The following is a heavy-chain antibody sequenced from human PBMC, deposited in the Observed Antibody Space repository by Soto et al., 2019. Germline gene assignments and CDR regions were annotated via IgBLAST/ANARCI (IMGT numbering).Heavy chain of an antibody. CDR2: TNPNSGNT. CDR1: GYTFTSYH. D-gene: IGHD6-19*01. Sequence: ASVKVSCKASGYTFTSYHINWVRQAAGQGLEWMGWTNPNSGNTGYALKFQGRVTMTRNTSISTAYMELSSLRSEDTAVYYCATGYSSGWWFDPWGQGTLVTVSS. V-gene: IGHV1-8*01. CDR3: ATGYSSGWWFDP. J-gene: IGHJ5*02.